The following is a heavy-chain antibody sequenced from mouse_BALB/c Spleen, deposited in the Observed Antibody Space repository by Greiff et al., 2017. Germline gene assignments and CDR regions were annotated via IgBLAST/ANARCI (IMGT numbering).Heavy chain of an antibody. V-gene: IGHV5-6-3*01. D-gene: IGHD4-1*01. CDR2: INSNGGST. Sequence: EVQGVESGGGLVQPGGSLKLSCAASGFTFSSYGMSWVRQTPDKRLELVATINSNGGSTYYPDSVKGRFTISRDNAKNTLYLQMSSLKSEDTAMYYCARGTGLYYFDYWGQGTTLTVSS. J-gene: IGHJ2*01. CDR1: GFTFSSYG. CDR3: ARGTGLYYFDY.